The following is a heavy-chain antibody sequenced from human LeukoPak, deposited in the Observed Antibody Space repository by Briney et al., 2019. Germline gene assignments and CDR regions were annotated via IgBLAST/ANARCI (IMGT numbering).Heavy chain of an antibody. J-gene: IGHJ5*02. CDR2: IYYSGST. CDR3: ARGLYNWNDVRWFDP. D-gene: IGHD1-1*01. Sequence: SETLSLTCTVSGGSISSYYWSWIRQPPGKGLEWIGYIYYSGSTNYNPSLKSRVTISVDTSKNQFSLKLSSVTAADTAVYYCARGLYNWNDVRWFDPWGQGTLVIVSS. CDR1: GGSISSYY. V-gene: IGHV4-59*01.